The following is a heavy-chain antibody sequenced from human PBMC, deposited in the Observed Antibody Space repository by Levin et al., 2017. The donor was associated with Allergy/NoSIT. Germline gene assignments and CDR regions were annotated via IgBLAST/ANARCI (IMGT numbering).Heavy chain of an antibody. CDR3: ARVRGTSWQNWFDP. CDR2: ISGGGAST. CDR1: GFTFSSYA. J-gene: IGHJ5*02. V-gene: IGHV3-23*01. Sequence: ESLKISCTASGFTFSSYAMSWVRQAPGKGLEWVSTISGGGASTYYADSVKGRFTISRDNSKSTLYLQMNSLRAEDTAIYYCARVRGTSWQNWFDPWGQGTLVTVSS. D-gene: IGHD6-13*01.